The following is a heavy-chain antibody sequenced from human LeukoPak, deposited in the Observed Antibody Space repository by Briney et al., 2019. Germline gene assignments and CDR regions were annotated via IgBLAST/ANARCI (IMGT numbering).Heavy chain of an antibody. V-gene: IGHV3-7*01. CDR1: GFTFSSDW. Sequence: PGGTLRLSCAASGFTFSSDWISWVREAPRKGLEVWANIKNDASEKYYLDPVQRRFTLSRENANHSLYLQMTSLRADDTDVYYCARDRDYCYGSGSSWFDPWGQGTLVTVSS. CDR2: IKNDASEK. D-gene: IGHD3-10*01. CDR3: ARDRDYCYGSGSSWFDP. J-gene: IGHJ5*02.